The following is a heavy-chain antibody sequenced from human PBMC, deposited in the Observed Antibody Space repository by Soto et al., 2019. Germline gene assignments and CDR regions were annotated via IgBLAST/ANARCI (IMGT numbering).Heavy chain of an antibody. V-gene: IGHV4-4*02. J-gene: IGHJ6*03. CDR3: ATQSLYSSSWYYYYYYLDV. Sequence: SETLSLTCAVSSGSISSSNWWSWVRQPPGKGLEWIGEIYHSGSTNYNPSLKSRVTISVDKSKNQFFLKLSSVTAADTAVYYCATQSLYSSSWYYYYYYLDVWGQGTTVTVSS. CDR2: IYHSGST. D-gene: IGHD6-13*01. CDR1: SGSISSSNW.